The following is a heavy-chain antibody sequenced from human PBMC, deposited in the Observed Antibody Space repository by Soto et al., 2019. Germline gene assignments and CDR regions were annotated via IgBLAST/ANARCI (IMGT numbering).Heavy chain of an antibody. CDR3: ARDYLGYYDSSGYSGRMDV. CDR1: GFTFSSYA. V-gene: IGHV3-30-3*01. J-gene: IGHJ6*02. D-gene: IGHD3-22*01. Sequence: PGGSLRLSCAASGFTFSSYAMHWVRQAPGKGLEWVAVISYDGSNKYYADSVKGRFTISRDNSKNTLYLQMNSLRAEDTAVYYCARDYLGYYDSSGYSGRMDVWGQGTTVTVSS. CDR2: ISYDGSNK.